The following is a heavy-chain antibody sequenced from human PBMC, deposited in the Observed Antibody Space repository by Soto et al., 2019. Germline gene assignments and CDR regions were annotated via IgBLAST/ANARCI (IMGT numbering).Heavy chain of an antibody. D-gene: IGHD3-10*01. CDR2: ISSSSSYI. Sequence: GGSLRLSCAASGFTFSSYSMNWVRQAPGKGLEWVSSISSSSSYIYYADSVKGRFTISRDNAKNSLYLQMNSLRAEDTAVYYCARDRWVYGSGSYYSSAFDYWRQGPLVTVSS. V-gene: IGHV3-21*01. J-gene: IGHJ4*02. CDR3: ARDRWVYGSGSYYSSAFDY. CDR1: GFTFSSYS.